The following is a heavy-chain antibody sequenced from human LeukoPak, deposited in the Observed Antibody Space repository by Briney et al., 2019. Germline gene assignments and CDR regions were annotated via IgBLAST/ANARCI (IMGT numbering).Heavy chain of an antibody. V-gene: IGHV3-21*01. CDR3: ARNRASGMDV. J-gene: IGHJ6*02. CDR1: GFTFSTYS. D-gene: IGHD3-10*01. Sequence: GGSLRLSCAASGFTFSTYSMDWVRQAPGKGLEWVSSINSGSTHTYYADSVKGRVTISRDNAKNALYLQMNSLRAEDTAVYYCARNRASGMDVWGQGTTVTVSS. CDR2: INSGSTHT.